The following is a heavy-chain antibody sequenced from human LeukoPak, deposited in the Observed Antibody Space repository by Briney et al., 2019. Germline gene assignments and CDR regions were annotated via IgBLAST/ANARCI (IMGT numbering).Heavy chain of an antibody. J-gene: IGHJ4*02. Sequence: GGSLRLSCTASGFTVSSNYMSWVRQAPGKGLEWVSVIYSGGSTYYADSVKGRFTISRDNSKNTLYLQMNSLRAEDTAVYYCARSNSPPYYFDYWGQGTLVTVSS. V-gene: IGHV3-53*01. CDR3: ARSNSPPYYFDY. CDR2: IYSGGST. CDR1: GFTVSSNY. D-gene: IGHD5-18*01.